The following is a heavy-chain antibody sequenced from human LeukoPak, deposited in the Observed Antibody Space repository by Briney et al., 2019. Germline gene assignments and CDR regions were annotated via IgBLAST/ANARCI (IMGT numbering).Heavy chain of an antibody. V-gene: IGHV3-23*01. CDR3: ARDLNYEGLFDY. Sequence: SGGSLRLSCAASGFTFSSYAMSWVRQAPGKGLEWVSAISGSGGSTYYADSVKGRFTISRDNSKNTLYLQMNSLRAEDTAVYYCARDLNYEGLFDYWGQGTLVTVSS. CDR1: GFTFSSYA. D-gene: IGHD4-11*01. J-gene: IGHJ4*02. CDR2: ISGSGGST.